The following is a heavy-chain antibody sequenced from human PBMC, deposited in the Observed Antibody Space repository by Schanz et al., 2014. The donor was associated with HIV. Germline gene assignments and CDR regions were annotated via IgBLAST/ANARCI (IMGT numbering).Heavy chain of an antibody. CDR3: AKGASPYHDSSGFYPDY. CDR2: ISSDGSEE. Sequence: QVQLLESGGGVVQPGRSLRLSCAASGFTFSSYGMHWVRQAPGKGLEWVAVISSDGSEEYFADSVKGRFTISRDNSKNTLYLQMNRLRTEDTALYYCAKGASPYHDSSGFYPDYWSQGTLVTVSS. CDR1: GFTFSSYG. D-gene: IGHD3-22*01. J-gene: IGHJ4*02. V-gene: IGHV3-30*18.